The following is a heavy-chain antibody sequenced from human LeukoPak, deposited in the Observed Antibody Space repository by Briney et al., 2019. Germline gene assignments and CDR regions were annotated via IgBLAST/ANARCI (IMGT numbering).Heavy chain of an antibody. CDR2: ISYDGSNK. Sequence: GRSLRLSCAASGFTFSSYAMHWVRQAPGKGLEWVAVISYDGSNKYYADSVKGRFTISRDNSKNTLYLQMNSLRAEDTAVYYCARDRGTNGFDYWGQGTLVTVSS. J-gene: IGHJ4*02. V-gene: IGHV3-30-3*01. CDR1: GFTFSSYA. CDR3: ARDRGTNGFDY. D-gene: IGHD2-8*01.